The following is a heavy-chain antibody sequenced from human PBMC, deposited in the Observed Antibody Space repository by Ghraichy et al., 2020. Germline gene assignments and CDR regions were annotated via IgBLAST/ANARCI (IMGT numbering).Heavy chain of an antibody. J-gene: IGHJ4*02. CDR3: AATMVRGVILDY. CDR1: GGTFSSYA. CDR2: IIPIFGTA. Sequence: SVKVSCKASGGTFSSYAISWVRQAPGQGLEWMGGIIPIFGTANYAQKFQGRVTITADESTSTAYMELSSLRSEDTAVYYCAATMVRGVILDYWGQGTLVTVSS. V-gene: IGHV1-69*13. D-gene: IGHD3-10*01.